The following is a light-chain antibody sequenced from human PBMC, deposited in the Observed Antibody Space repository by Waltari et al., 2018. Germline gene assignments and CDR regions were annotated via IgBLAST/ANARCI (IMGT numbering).Light chain of an antibody. CDR2: DVS. CDR1: GRDIGAYDY. V-gene: IGLV2-14*03. J-gene: IGLJ2*01. CDR3: SSFTTSDTLVI. Sequence: QSALTQPASVSGSPGQSITISCPGTGRDIGAYDYVSWYQQHPDKVPKVIIYDVSLRPSGISDRFSGSKSGNTASLTISGLQAEDEGDYYCSSFTTSDTLVIFGGGTKVTVL.